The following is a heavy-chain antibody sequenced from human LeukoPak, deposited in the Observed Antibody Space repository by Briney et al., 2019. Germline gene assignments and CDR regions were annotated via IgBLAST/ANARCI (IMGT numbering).Heavy chain of an antibody. CDR3: ARDPVRGSWHTDPFDY. J-gene: IGHJ4*02. CDR2: ISSSGSTI. Sequence: SGGSLRLSCAVSGIIFSSYSMNWVRQAPGKGLEWVSYISSSGSTIYYADSVKGRFTISRDNAKNSLYLQMNSLRAEDTAVYYCARDPVRGSWHTDPFDYWGQGTLVTVSS. CDR1: GIIFSSYS. D-gene: IGHD6-13*01. V-gene: IGHV3-48*01.